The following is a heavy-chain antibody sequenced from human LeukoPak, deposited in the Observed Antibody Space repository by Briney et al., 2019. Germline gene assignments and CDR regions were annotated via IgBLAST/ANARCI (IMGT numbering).Heavy chain of an antibody. J-gene: IGHJ3*02. CDR1: GFTFSSYS. V-gene: IGHV3-21*01. Sequence: PGGSLRLSCAASGFTFSSYSMNWVRQAPGKGLEWVSSISSSSSYIYYADSVKGRFTISRDNAKNSLYLQMNSLRAEDTAVNYCAREWELLRSFAFDIWGQGTMVTVSS. D-gene: IGHD1-26*01. CDR3: AREWELLRSFAFDI. CDR2: ISSSSSYI.